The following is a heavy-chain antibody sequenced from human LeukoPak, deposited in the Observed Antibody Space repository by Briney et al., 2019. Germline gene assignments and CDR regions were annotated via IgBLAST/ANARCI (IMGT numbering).Heavy chain of an antibody. CDR2: INSDGSST. V-gene: IGHV3-74*01. J-gene: IGHJ4*02. D-gene: IGHD1-26*01. CDR1: GFTFSSYW. Sequence: GGSLRLSCAASGFTFSSYWMHWVRQALGKGLVWVSRINSDGSSTSYADSVKGRFTISRDNAKNTLYLQMNSLRAEDTAVYYCARVGANSAFDYWGQGTLVTVSS. CDR3: ARVGANSAFDY.